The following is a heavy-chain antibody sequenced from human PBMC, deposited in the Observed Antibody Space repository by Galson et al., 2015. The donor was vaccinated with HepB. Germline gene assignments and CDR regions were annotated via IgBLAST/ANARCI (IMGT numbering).Heavy chain of an antibody. J-gene: IGHJ4*02. V-gene: IGHV1-3*01. Sequence: SCKASGYTFTSYAMHWVRQAPGQRLEWMGWINAGNGNTKYSQKFQGRVTITRDTSASTAYMELSSLRSEDTAVYYCARTTILLWFGELPYYFDYWGQGTLVTVSS. D-gene: IGHD3-10*01. CDR3: ARTTILLWFGELPYYFDY. CDR1: GYTFTSYA. CDR2: INAGNGNT.